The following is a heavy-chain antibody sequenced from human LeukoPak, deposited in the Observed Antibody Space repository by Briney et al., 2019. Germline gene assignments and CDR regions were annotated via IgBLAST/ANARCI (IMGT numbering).Heavy chain of an antibody. CDR3: TTALNFDILTGLYQPIAAFDV. J-gene: IGHJ3*01. D-gene: IGHD3-9*01. CDR2: INPHSGGT. V-gene: IGHV1-2*02. CDR1: GYTFTGYY. Sequence: GASVKVSCKASGYTFTGYYMHWVRQAPGQGLEWMGWINPHSGGTNYAQKFQGRVTMTRDTSISTAYMELSSLITDDTGVYYCTTALNFDILTGLYQPIAAFDVWGQGTLVTVSS.